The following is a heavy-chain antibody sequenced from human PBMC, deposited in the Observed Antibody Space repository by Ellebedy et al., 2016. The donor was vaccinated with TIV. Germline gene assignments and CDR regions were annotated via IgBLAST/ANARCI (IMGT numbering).Heavy chain of an antibody. CDR1: GFTFSDHH. V-gene: IGHV3-72*01. D-gene: IGHD3-22*01. Sequence: GESLKISCAASGFTFSDHHMDWVRQAPGKGLEWVGRIRNKANSYTNEYAASVKGRFSISGDDSKNSLYLQMNSLKPEDTAVYYCVKLYDNRPVWGQGTLVTVSS. CDR3: VKLYDNRPV. J-gene: IGHJ4*02. CDR2: IRNKANSYTN.